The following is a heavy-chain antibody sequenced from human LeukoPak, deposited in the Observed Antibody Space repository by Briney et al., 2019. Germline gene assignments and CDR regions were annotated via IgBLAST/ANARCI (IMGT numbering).Heavy chain of an antibody. D-gene: IGHD2-21*02. J-gene: IGHJ4*02. CDR3: ARLVDRLMFDY. CDR1: GGSISSYY. CDR2: IYYSGST. V-gene: IGHV4-59*08. Sequence: SETLSLTCTVSGGSISSYYWSWIRQPPGKGLEWIGYIYYSGSTNYNPSLESRVTISIDTSKNRFSLKLNSVTASDTAVYYCARLVDRLMFDYWGQGTQVTVSS.